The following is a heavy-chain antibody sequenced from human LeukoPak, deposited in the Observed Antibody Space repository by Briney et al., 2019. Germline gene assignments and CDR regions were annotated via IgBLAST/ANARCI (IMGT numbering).Heavy chain of an antibody. CDR1: GFTFSSYG. D-gene: IGHD2-2*01. CDR2: ISRSSGTI. Sequence: GGSLRLSCAASGFTFSSYGMNWVRQAPGKGLEWVSYISRSSGTIYYADSVQGRFTISRDNAKNSLYLQMNSLRVEDTAVYYCAREVPAAIARRPYDGWFDPWGQGTLVTVSS. J-gene: IGHJ5*02. V-gene: IGHV3-48*01. CDR3: AREVPAAIARRPYDGWFDP.